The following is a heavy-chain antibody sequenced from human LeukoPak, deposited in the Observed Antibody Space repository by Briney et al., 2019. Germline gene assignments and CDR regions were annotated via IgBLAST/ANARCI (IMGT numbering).Heavy chain of an antibody. V-gene: IGHV3-66*02. D-gene: IGHD3-9*01. CDR2: IYSGGST. J-gene: IGHJ4*02. CDR3: ARDPFDRSSGY. CDR1: GFTVSTNY. Sequence: GGSLTLSCAASGFTVSTNYMSRVRQAPGKGLEWVSVIYSGGSTYYADSVKGRFTISRDNSKNTLYLQMNSLRAEDTAVYYCARDPFDRSSGYWGQGTLVTVSS.